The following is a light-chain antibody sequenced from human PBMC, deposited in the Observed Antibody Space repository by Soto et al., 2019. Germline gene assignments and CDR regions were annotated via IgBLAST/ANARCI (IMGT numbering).Light chain of an antibody. CDR3: QQTSLTPFT. Sequence: DIQMTQSPSSLSASVGDRVTITCRASENIRRYLNWYQHKPGKAPILLIHGASSLESGDSSRFSGSGSVTDFTLTISSLQPDDFASYYCQQTSLTPFTFGQGTKLEIK. V-gene: IGKV1-39*01. CDR1: ENIRRY. J-gene: IGKJ2*01. CDR2: GAS.